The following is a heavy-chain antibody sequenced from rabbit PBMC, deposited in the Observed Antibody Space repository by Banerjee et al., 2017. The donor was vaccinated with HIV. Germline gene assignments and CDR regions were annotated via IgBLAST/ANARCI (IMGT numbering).Heavy chain of an antibody. CDR2: IYAGTSGST. J-gene: IGHJ6*01. D-gene: IGHD2-1*01. CDR1: GIDFSTYYY. Sequence: QEQLRETGGGLVQPGGTLTLTCKASGIDFSTYYYVCWVRQAPGKGLEWIACIYAGTSGSTYYATWAKGRFTISKTSSTTVTLQMTSLTAADTATYFCARDVRDTILNTDLWGPGTLVTVS. V-gene: IGHV1S45*01. CDR3: ARDVRDTILNTDL.